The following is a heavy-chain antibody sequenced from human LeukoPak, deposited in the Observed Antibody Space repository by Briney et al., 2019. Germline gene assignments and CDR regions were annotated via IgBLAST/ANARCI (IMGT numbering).Heavy chain of an antibody. CDR3: ARVLLWFGAGRERTNWFDP. V-gene: IGHV4-34*01. J-gene: IGHJ5*02. D-gene: IGHD3-10*01. CDR1: GGSFSGYY. CDR2: INHSGST. Sequence: SETPSLTCAVYGGSFSGYYWSWIRQPPGKGLEWIGEINHSGSTNYNPSLKSRVTISVDTSKNQFSLKLSSVTAADTAVYYCARVLLWFGAGRERTNWFDPWGQGTLVTVSS.